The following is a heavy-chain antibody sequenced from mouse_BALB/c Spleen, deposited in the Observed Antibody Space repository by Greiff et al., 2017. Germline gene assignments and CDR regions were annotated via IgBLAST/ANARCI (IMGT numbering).Heavy chain of an antibody. J-gene: IGHJ4*01. Sequence: EVKLMESGGGLVQPGGSLKLSCAASGFDFSRYWMSWVRQAPGKGLEWIGEINPDSSTINYTPSLKDKFIISRDNAKNTLYLQMSKVRSEDTALYYCARRLGGSSYVYAMDYWGQGTSVTVSS. CDR3: ARRLGGSSYVYAMDY. V-gene: IGHV4-1*02. CDR2: INPDSSTI. CDR1: GFDFSRYW. D-gene: IGHD1-1*01.